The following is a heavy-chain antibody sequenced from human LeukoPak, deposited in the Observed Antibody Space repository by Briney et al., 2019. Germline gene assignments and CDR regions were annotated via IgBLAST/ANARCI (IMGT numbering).Heavy chain of an antibody. V-gene: IGHV3-66*01. J-gene: IGHJ4*02. Sequence: GGSLRLSCAASGFTVSSNYMSWVRQAPGKGLEWVSVIYGGVNTVYADSVQGRFTISRDNSKNTLYLQMSSLRAEDTAVYYRAKSPKTGFLFDYWGKGTLVTVSS. CDR3: AKSPKTGFLFDY. CDR1: GFTVSSNY. CDR2: IYGGVNT. D-gene: IGHD1-1*01.